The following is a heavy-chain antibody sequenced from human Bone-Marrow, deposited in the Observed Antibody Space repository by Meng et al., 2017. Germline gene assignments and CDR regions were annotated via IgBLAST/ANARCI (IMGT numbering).Heavy chain of an antibody. CDR2: ISTVGYNI. CDR1: GFTFDTYE. Sequence: GESLKISCAVSGFTFDTYEMNWVRQAPGKGLEWVSYISTVGYNIFYADSVKGRFTISRDNAKNSLYLQMNSLKVEDTAVYYCVRQKGYWYFDLWGRGTLVTVSS. V-gene: IGHV3-48*03. J-gene: IGHJ2*01. CDR3: VRQKGYWYFDL.